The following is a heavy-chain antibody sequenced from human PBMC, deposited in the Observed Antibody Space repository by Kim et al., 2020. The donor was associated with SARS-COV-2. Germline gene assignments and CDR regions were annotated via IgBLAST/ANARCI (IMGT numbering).Heavy chain of an antibody. J-gene: IGHJ4*02. CDR2: IKEDGTEN. D-gene: IGHD2-15*01. V-gene: IGHV3-7*01. Sequence: GGSLRLSFVVSGFSFTTNWMSWVRQAPGKGLEWVAKIKEDGTENYYGYSVEGRFTISRDNAKNSLYRQMNSLSAEDTAVYYFARDRRYSLDYWGQGILVTVCS. CDR3: ARDRRYSLDY. CDR1: GFSFTTNW.